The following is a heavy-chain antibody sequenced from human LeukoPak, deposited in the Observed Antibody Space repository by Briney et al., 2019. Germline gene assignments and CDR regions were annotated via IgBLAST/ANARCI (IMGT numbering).Heavy chain of an antibody. J-gene: IGHJ4*02. Sequence: SETLSLTCIASGGSFSGNDLIWIRQPPGKGLEWIGYIHYSGSTNYNPSLKSRVTIFIDTSKNQISLRLSSVTAADTAVYYCAREGDGDPAALYYWGRGTLVTVSS. CDR3: AREGDGDPAALYY. CDR1: GGSFSGND. CDR2: IHYSGST. D-gene: IGHD4-17*01. V-gene: IGHV4-59*01.